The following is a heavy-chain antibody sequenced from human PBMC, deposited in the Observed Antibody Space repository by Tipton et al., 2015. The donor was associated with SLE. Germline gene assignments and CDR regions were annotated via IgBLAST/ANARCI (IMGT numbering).Heavy chain of an antibody. V-gene: IGHV3-21*03. J-gene: IGHJ4*02. CDR2: ITSRSNNI. CDR1: GFTFSTYS. CDR3: AREFDYPGY. Sequence: GSLRLSCAASGFTFSTYSMKWVRQAPGKGMEWVSSITSRSNNIYYADTVKGRFTISRDNAKNSLYLQMNSLRAEDTAVYYCAREFDYPGYWGQGTLVTVSS. D-gene: IGHD4/OR15-4a*01.